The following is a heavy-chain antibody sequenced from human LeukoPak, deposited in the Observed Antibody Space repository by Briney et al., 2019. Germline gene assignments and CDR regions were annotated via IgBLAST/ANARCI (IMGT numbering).Heavy chain of an antibody. CDR2: ISAYNGNT. J-gene: IGHJ4*02. CDR1: GYTFTSYG. V-gene: IGHV1-18*01. D-gene: IGHD3-9*01. CDR3: ARGNAKGLRYFGRGHLDY. Sequence: GASVKVSCKASGYTFTSYGISWVRQAPGQGLEWMGWISAYNGNTNYAQKLQGRVTMTTDTSTSTAYMELRSLRSDDTAVYYCARGNAKGLRYFGRGHLDYWGQGTLVTVSS.